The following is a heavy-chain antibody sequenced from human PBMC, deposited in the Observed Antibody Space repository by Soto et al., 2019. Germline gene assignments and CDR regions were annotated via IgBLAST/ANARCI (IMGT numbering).Heavy chain of an antibody. CDR1: GFAFNNYG. CDR3: AREDSIIIPAVSDF. D-gene: IGHD2-2*01. V-gene: IGHV3-21*01. Sequence: VWSLRLSCTVSGFAFNNYGINWVRQAPGKGLEWVSSISKSDYTYYSGSVTGRFTISRDNAKNSVSLQMNTLRVEDTAVYYCAREDSIIIPAVSDFWGQGTMVTVSA. J-gene: IGHJ4*02. CDR2: ISKSDYT.